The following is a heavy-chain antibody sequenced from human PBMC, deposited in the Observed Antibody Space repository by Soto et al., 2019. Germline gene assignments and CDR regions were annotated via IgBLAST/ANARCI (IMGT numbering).Heavy chain of an antibody. CDR1: GFTFSGSA. D-gene: IGHD2-2*01. Sequence: GESLKISCAASGFTFSGSAMHWVRQASGKGLEWVGRIRSKANSYATAYAASVKGRFTISRDDSKNTAYLQMNSLKTEDTAVYYCTSTNPYYGMDVWGQGTTVTVSS. V-gene: IGHV3-73*01. CDR2: IRSKANSYAT. J-gene: IGHJ6*02. CDR3: TSTNPYYGMDV.